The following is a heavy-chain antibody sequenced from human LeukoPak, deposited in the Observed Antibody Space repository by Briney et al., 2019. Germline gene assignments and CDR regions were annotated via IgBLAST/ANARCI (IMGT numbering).Heavy chain of an antibody. Sequence: GGSLRLSCAASGFTFSSYGMSWVRQVPGKGLEWVSSISGSGGTTYYADSVKGRFTISRDNSKNTLYLQMNSLRADDTAVYSCAKDPPTVMANAFHIWGQGTMVTVSS. D-gene: IGHD5-18*01. V-gene: IGHV3-23*01. CDR3: AKDPPTVMANAFHI. J-gene: IGHJ3*02. CDR2: ISGSGGTT. CDR1: GFTFSSYG.